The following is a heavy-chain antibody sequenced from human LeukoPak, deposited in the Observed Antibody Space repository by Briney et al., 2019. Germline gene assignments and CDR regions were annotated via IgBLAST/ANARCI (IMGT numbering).Heavy chain of an antibody. J-gene: IGHJ4*02. CDR1: GVSISSNY. V-gene: IGHV4-59*08. CDR2: IYNGGST. CDR3: ARLYGSGWYDGDY. Sequence: TSETLSLTCTVSGVSISSNYWSWIRQPPGKGLEWIGYIYNGGSTNYNPSLKSRLTMSVDTSKNHFSLRLSSVTAADTAVYYCARLYGSGWYDGDYWGQGTLVTVSS. D-gene: IGHD6-19*01.